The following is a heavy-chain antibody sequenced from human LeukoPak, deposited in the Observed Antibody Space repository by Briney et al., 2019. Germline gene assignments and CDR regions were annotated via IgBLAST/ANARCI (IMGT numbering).Heavy chain of an antibody. CDR2: INPSGGST. Sequence: ASVKVSCKASGYTFTGYYMHWVRQAPGQGLEWMGIINPSGGSTSYAQKFQGRVTMTRDTSTSTVYMELSSLRSEDTAVYYCARDPYSSSWRGDYYYGMDVWGQGTTVTVSS. D-gene: IGHD6-13*01. J-gene: IGHJ6*02. CDR1: GYTFTGYY. CDR3: ARDPYSSSWRGDYYYGMDV. V-gene: IGHV1-46*01.